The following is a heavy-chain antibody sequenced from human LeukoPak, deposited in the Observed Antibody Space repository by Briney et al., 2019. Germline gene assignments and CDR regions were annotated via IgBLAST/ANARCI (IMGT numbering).Heavy chain of an antibody. D-gene: IGHD2-15*01. Sequence: ASMKVSCKASGYTFTSHGISWVRQAPGQGPEWMGWISASNGNTNYAQKLQGRVTLTTDTSTSMTYMELRSLRSDDTAMYYCARALSVSGGTCYDYWGQGTLVTVSS. J-gene: IGHJ4*02. CDR2: ISASNGNT. CDR1: GYTFTSHG. CDR3: ARALSVSGGTCYDY. V-gene: IGHV1-18*01.